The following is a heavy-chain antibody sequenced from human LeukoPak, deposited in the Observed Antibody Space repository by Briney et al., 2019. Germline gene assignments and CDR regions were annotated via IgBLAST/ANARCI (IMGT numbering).Heavy chain of an antibody. Sequence: PGGSLRLSCKTSAFTFRTYGMHWVRQAPGKGLEWVAFIRYDGSNKYYADSVKGRFTISRDNSKNTLYLQMNSLRAEDTAVYYCAKEIWPTVTTPGWTYFDYWGQGTLVTVSS. CDR3: AKEIWPTVTTPGWTYFDY. CDR2: IRYDGSNK. D-gene: IGHD4-17*01. V-gene: IGHV3-30*02. CDR1: AFTFRTYG. J-gene: IGHJ4*02.